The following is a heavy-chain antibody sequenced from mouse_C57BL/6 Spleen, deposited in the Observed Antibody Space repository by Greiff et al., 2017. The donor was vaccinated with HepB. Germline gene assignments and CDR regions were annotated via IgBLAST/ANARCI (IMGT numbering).Heavy chain of an antibody. J-gene: IGHJ3*01. CDR2: IRLKSDNYAT. Sequence: EVKLMESGGGLVQPGGSMKLSCVASGFTFSNYWMNWVRQSPEKGLEWVAQIRLKSDNYATHYAESVKGRFTISRDDSKSSVYLQMNNLRAEDTGIYYCTAYYGYDGWFAYWGQGTLVTVSA. CDR3: TAYYGYDGWFAY. V-gene: IGHV6-3*01. D-gene: IGHD2-9*01. CDR1: GFTFSNYW.